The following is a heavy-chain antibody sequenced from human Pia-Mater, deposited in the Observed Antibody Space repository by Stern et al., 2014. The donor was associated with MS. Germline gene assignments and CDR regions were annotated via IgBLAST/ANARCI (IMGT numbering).Heavy chain of an antibody. CDR2: ISPLFGTT. CDR1: GDSFSTIE. D-gene: IGHD6-13*01. V-gene: IGHV1-69*01. Sequence: QVQLVQSGAEVKKPGSSMKVSCQASGDSFSTIEISWVRQAPGQGLEWLGGISPLFGTTNYAQKVQGRVTIIADVSTSTVNMELVSLRLEDTAVYYCVRDQGGIAASWDQGTLVTVSS. J-gene: IGHJ4*02. CDR3: VRDQGGIAAS.